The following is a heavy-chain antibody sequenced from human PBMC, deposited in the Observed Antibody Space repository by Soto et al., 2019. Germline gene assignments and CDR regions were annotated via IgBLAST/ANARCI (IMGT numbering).Heavy chain of an antibody. J-gene: IGHJ6*03. D-gene: IGHD3-16*01. CDR3: ARPGSGGIEDYYYYYMDV. Sequence: GGSLRLSCAASGFTVSSNYMSWVRQAPGKGLEWVSVIYSGGSTYYADSVKGRFTISRDNSKNTLYLQMNSLRAEDTAVYYCARPGSGGIEDYYYYYMDVWGKGTTVTVSS. CDR1: GFTVSSNY. V-gene: IGHV3-66*04. CDR2: IYSGGST.